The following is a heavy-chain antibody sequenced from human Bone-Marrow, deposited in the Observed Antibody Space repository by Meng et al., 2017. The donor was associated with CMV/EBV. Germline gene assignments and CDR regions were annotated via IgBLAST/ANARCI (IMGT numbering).Heavy chain of an antibody. D-gene: IGHD2-2*01. CDR1: GFTFSSYS. J-gene: IGHJ4*02. CDR3: ARRFPVVPAAMSFDY. V-gene: IGHV3-21*01. Sequence: GGSLRLSCAASGFTFSSYSMNWVRQAPGKGLEWVSSISSSSSYIYYADSVKGRFTISRDNAKNSLYLQMNSLGAEDTAVYYCARRFPVVPAAMSFDYRGQGTLVTVSS. CDR2: ISSSSSYI.